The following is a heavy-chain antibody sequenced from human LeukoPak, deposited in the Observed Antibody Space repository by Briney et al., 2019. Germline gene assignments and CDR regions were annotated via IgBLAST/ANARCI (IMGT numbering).Heavy chain of an antibody. J-gene: IGHJ5*02. D-gene: IGHD2-21*01. CDR2: IYYSGST. Sequence: SETLSLTCTVSGGSISSSSYYWGWIRQPPGKGLEWIGSIYYSGSTYYNPSLKSRVTISVDTSKNQFSLKLSSVTAADTAVYYCARLLGSHINYFDPWGQGTLVTVSS. CDR1: GGSISSSSYY. V-gene: IGHV4-39*01. CDR3: ARLLGSHINYFDP.